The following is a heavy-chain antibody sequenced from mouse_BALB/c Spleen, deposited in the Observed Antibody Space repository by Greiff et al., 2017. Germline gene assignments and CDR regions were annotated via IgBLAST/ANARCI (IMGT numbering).Heavy chain of an antibody. D-gene: IGHD1-1*01. CDR2: IRNKANGYTT. Sequence: EVHLVESGGGLVQPGGSLRLSCATSGFTFTDYYMSWVRQPPGKALEWLGFIRNKANGYTTEYSASVKGRFTISRDNSQSILYLQMNTLRAEDSATYYCARDKDYYGSSPFDYWGQGTTLTVSS. V-gene: IGHV7-3*02. J-gene: IGHJ2*01. CDR1: GFTFTDYY. CDR3: ARDKDYYGSSPFDY.